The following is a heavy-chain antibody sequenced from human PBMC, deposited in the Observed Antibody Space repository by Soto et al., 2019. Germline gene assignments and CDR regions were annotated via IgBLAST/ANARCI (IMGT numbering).Heavy chain of an antibody. D-gene: IGHD2-2*01. CDR1: GFTFSSYS. J-gene: IGHJ4*02. Sequence: GGSLRLSCAASGFTFSSYSMNWVRQAPGKGLEWVSSISSSSSYIYYADSVKGRFTISRDNAKNSLYLQMNSLRAEDTAVYYCARDCGVVPGGLCDYWGQGTLVTVSS. CDR2: ISSSSSYI. V-gene: IGHV3-21*01. CDR3: ARDCGVVPGGLCDY.